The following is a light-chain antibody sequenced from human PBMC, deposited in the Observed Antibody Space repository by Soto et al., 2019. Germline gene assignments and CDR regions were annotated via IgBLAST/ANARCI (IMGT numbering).Light chain of an antibody. CDR1: QTISTY. CDR2: AAC. CDR3: QQTYNIPIT. Sequence: DGQMTQSPSSLPASVGDRVTITCRASQTISTYLNWYQQRPGEAPKLLIHAACSLQSGVPLRFIGDGSGTDFTLTISSLQVEDFAIYYCQQTYNIPITFGQGTRLEI. V-gene: IGKV1-39*01. J-gene: IGKJ5*01.